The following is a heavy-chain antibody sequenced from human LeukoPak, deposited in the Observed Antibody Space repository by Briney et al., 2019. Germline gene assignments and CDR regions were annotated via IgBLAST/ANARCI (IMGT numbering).Heavy chain of an antibody. J-gene: IGHJ6*02. CDR2: ISSSSSYI. D-gene: IGHD3-9*01. V-gene: IGHV3-21*01. Sequence: PGGSLRLSCAASGFTFSSYSMNWVRQAPGKGLEWVSSISSSSSYIYYADPVKGRFTISRDNAKNSLYLQMNSLRAEDTAVYYCARDRSVYYDILTGYYKGNYYGMDVWGQGTTVTVSS. CDR3: ARDRSVYYDILTGYYKGNYYGMDV. CDR1: GFTFSSYS.